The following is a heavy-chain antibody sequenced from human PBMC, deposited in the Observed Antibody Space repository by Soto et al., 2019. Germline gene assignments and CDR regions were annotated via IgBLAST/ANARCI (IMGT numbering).Heavy chain of an antibody. CDR3: ARRLAVAGPWAGWFDP. Sequence: GASVKVSCKDSGYTFTSYDINWVRQATGQGLEWMGWMNPNSGNTGYAQKFQGRVTMTRNTSISTAYMELSSLRSEDTAVYYCARRLAVAGPWAGWFDPWGQGTLVTVSS. J-gene: IGHJ5*02. CDR2: MNPNSGNT. CDR1: GYTFTSYD. V-gene: IGHV1-8*01. D-gene: IGHD6-19*01.